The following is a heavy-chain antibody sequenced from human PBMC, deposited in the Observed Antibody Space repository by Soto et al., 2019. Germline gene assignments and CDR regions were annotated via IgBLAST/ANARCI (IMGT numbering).Heavy chain of an antibody. CDR3: ARHSGIRGSGSSKYYFDY. Sequence: QVQLQESGPGLVKPSETLSLTCTVSGGSISGYYWSWIRQPPGKGLEWTGYIYYSGSTNYNPSLNSRVTISVDTSKNQFSLNLSSVIAADTAVYYCARHSGIRGSGSSKYYFDYWGQGTLVTVSP. CDR1: GGSISGYY. V-gene: IGHV4-59*08. D-gene: IGHD3-10*01. CDR2: IYYSGST. J-gene: IGHJ4*02.